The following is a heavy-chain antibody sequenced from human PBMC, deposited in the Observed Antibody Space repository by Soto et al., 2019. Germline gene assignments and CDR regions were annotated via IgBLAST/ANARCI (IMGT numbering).Heavy chain of an antibody. CDR2: ISWDGGST. J-gene: IGHJ6*02. V-gene: IGHV3-43*01. CDR3: AKLLFFGKATANYYHYGIAV. CDR1: GDCCDDYT. Sequence: GWSVKLSCAASGDCCDDYTMQCVRQAPGKGLEWVSLISWDGGSTYYADSVKGRFTISRDNSKNSLYLQMNSLRTEDTALYYWAKLLFFGKATANYYHYGIAVRARGTT. D-gene: IGHD3-3*01.